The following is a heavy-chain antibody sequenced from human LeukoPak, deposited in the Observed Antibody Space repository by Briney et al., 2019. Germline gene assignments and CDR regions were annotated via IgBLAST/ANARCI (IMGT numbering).Heavy chain of an antibody. Sequence: ASVKVSRKASGYTFISYDINWVRQATGQGVEWMGWMNANSGNTGYAQKFQGRVTITRNTSISTAYMELSSLRSEDTAVYYCARGAEYYDSSGTRNWFDPWGQGTLVTVSS. J-gene: IGHJ5*02. CDR3: ARGAEYYDSSGTRNWFDP. CDR2: MNANSGNT. CDR1: GYTFISYD. V-gene: IGHV1-8*03. D-gene: IGHD3-22*01.